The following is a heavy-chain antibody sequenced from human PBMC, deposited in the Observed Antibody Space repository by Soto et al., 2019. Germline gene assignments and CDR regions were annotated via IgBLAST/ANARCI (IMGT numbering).Heavy chain of an antibody. CDR3: ARLSSSSSFDF. CDR1: GGSISSGGYY. CDR2: IYYSGST. D-gene: IGHD6-6*01. V-gene: IGHV4-31*03. J-gene: IGHJ4*02. Sequence: SETLSLTCTVSGGSISSGGYYWSWIRQHPGKGLEWIGYIYYSGSTFYNPSLRSRVTFSVDTSKNHFSLKLTSVTAADTAVYFCARLSSSSSFDFWGQGTLVTVS.